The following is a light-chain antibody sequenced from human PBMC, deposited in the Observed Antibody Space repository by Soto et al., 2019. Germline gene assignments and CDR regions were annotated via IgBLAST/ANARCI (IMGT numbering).Light chain of an antibody. CDR1: QSVLYSSNNKNC. V-gene: IGKV4-1*01. J-gene: IGKJ1*01. CDR3: QQYYNTPWT. Sequence: DIVRTQSPDSLAVSLGERATINCKSSQSVLYSSNNKNCLAWYQQKPGQPPKLLIYWTSTRESGVPGRFSGSGSGTDFTLTISSLQAEDVAVYYCQQYYNTPWTFGQGTKVEIK. CDR2: WTS.